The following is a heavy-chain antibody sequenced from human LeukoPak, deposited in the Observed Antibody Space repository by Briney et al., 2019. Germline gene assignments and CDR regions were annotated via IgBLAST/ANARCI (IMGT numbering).Heavy chain of an antibody. J-gene: IGHJ5*02. D-gene: IGHD1-26*01. Sequence: PGGSLRLSCAASGFTFSSYGMHWVRQAPGKGLEWVAFIRYDGSNKYYADSVKGRFTISRDNSKNTLYLQMNSLRAEDTAVYYCAKDEGEVGATGPYNWFDPWGQGTLVTVSS. CDR1: GFTFSSYG. CDR3: AKDEGEVGATGPYNWFDP. CDR2: IRYDGSNK. V-gene: IGHV3-30*02.